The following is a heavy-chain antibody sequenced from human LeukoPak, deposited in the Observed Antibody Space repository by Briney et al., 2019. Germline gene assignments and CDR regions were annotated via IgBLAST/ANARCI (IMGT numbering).Heavy chain of an antibody. CDR3: SRLTHSYYSDTSGYYPYYYMDV. V-gene: IGHV4-39*02. CDR1: AGSISSSDYY. CDR2: ISYSGNT. J-gene: IGHJ6*03. D-gene: IGHD3-22*01. Sequence: SETLSLTCTVSAGSISSSDYYSGWIRQSPGEGLEWIGRISYSGNTYYNPSLKSRVTISVDTSKNHFSLRLSSVTAADTAVYFCSRLTHSYYSDTSGYYPYYYMDVWGGGTTVTVSS.